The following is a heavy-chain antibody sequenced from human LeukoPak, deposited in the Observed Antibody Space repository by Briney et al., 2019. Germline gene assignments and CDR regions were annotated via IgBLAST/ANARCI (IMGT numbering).Heavy chain of an antibody. V-gene: IGHV3-30*02. CDR3: AKDTGLYGDYGIDY. CDR1: GFTFSSYG. CDR2: IRYDGSNK. Sequence: PGGSLRLSCAASGFTFSSYGMHWVRQAPGKGLEWVAFIRYDGSNKYYADSVKGRFTISRDNSKNSLYLQMNSLRAEDMALYYCAKDTGLYGDYGIDYWGQGTLVTVSS. D-gene: IGHD4-17*01. J-gene: IGHJ4*02.